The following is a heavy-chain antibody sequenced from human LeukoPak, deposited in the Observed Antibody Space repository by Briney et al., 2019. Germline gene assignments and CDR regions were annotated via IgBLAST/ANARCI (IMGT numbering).Heavy chain of an antibody. J-gene: IGHJ4*02. V-gene: IGHV4-30-2*01. CDR1: GVSISSGGYS. D-gene: IGHD6-13*01. CDR2: IYHSGST. Sequence: PSETLSLTCAVSGVSISSGGYSWSWIRQPPGKGLEWIGYIYHSGSTYYNPSLKSRVTISVDRSKNQFSLKLSSVTAADTAVYYCATLSEQQLVADYWGQGTLVTVSS. CDR3: ATLSEQQLVADY.